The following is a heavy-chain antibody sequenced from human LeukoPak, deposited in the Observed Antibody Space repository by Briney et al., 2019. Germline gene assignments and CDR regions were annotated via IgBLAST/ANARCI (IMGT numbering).Heavy chain of an antibody. CDR2: IRYGGSNK. V-gene: IGHV3-30*02. J-gene: IGHJ4*02. CDR3: AKRSPTYGDYDRLDY. Sequence: PGGSLRLSCAASGFTFSNYGMHWVRQAPGKGLEWVAFIRYGGSNKYYADSVKGRFTISRDNSKNTLYLQMNSLRAEDTAVYYCAKRSPTYGDYDRLDYWGQGTLVTVSS. D-gene: IGHD4-17*01. CDR1: GFTFSNYG.